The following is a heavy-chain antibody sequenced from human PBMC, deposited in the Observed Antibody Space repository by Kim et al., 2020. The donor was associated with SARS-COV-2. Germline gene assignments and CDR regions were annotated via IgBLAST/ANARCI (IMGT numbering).Heavy chain of an antibody. D-gene: IGHD3-10*01. CDR3: TREGFGGIAFDI. CDR2: ISTGSTTI. CDR1: GFTFSNYV. V-gene: IGHV3-48*02. Sequence: GGSLRLSCTGSGFTFSNYVMQLVRQTPGKGLEWVSYISTGSTTIYYAASVKGRFTVSRDDAKQSLYLQMNSLTEEDTAVYFCTREGFGGIAFDIWGQGTTVTVSS. J-gene: IGHJ3*02.